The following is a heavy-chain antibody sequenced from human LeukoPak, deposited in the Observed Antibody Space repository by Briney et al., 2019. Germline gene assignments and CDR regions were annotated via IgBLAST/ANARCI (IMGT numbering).Heavy chain of an antibody. J-gene: IGHJ4*02. CDR2: LNPRSGAT. Sequence: ASVKVSCKASGYTFVDYYLYWVRQAPGQGLEWMGWLNPRSGATNYAQRFQARVTMTRDTSINTAYMELSRLRSDDTAVYYCARDHRRGSTGYDMPADWGQGTLVTVSS. D-gene: IGHD5-12*01. CDR1: GYTFVDYY. V-gene: IGHV1-2*02. CDR3: ARDHRRGSTGYDMPAD.